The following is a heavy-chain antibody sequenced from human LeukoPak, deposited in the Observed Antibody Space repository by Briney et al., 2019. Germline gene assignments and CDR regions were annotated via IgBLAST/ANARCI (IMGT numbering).Heavy chain of an antibody. CDR2: IKDDGRQK. V-gene: IGHV3-7*01. CDR1: GFTFSRYW. D-gene: IGHD5-24*01. Sequence: GGSLRLSCAPSGFTFSRYWMTWVRQTPGKGLEWVASIKDDGRQKYYVDSVKGRFTGSRDNAKNSAYLQMDSLRAEDTALYYCARDASRGFDTWGQGTLVTVSS. CDR3: ARDASRGFDT. J-gene: IGHJ4*02.